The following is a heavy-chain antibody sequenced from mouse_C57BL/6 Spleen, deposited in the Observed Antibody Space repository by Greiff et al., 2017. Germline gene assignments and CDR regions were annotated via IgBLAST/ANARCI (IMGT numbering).Heavy chain of an antibody. Sequence: EVQRVESEGGLVQPGSSMKLSCTASGFTFSDYYMAWVRQVPEKGLEWVANINYDGSSTYYLDSLKSRFIISRDNAKNILYLQMSSLKSEDTATYYCARDRRSYFDYWGQGTTLTVSS. V-gene: IGHV5-16*01. CDR2: INYDGSST. CDR3: ARDRRSYFDY. CDR1: GFTFSDYY. J-gene: IGHJ2*01.